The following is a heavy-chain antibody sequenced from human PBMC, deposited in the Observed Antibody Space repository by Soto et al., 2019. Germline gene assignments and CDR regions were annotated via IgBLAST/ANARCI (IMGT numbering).Heavy chain of an antibody. J-gene: IGHJ4*02. D-gene: IGHD6-6*01. CDR3: AKRSSSSTFDY. CDR2: ISGSDDST. V-gene: IGHV3-23*01. CDR1: GFTFSSYA. Sequence: EVQLLESGGGLVQPGESLRLSCAASGFTFSSYAMSWVRQAPGKGLEWVSVISGSDDSTYSADSVKGRFTISRDDSMNTLYLQMNSLRAEDTAVYYCAKRSSSSTFDYWGQGTLVTVSS.